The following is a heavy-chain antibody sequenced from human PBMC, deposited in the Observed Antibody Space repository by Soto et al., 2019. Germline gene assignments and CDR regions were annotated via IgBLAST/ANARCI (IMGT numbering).Heavy chain of an antibody. Sequence: ASVKVSCKASGYTFTRYYMHWVRQAPGQGLEWMGIINPSGGATSYAQKFQGRVTMTRDTSTSTVYMELSSLRSGDTAMYYCARGIMTLDYWGQGTLVTVSS. CDR1: GYTFTRYY. CDR3: ARGIMTLDY. V-gene: IGHV1-46*01. CDR2: INPSGGAT. D-gene: IGHD3-16*01. J-gene: IGHJ4*02.